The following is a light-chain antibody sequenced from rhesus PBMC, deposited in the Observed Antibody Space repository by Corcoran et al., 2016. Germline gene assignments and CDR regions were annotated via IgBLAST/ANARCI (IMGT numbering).Light chain of an antibody. CDR1: ENVNNY. CDR3: QHSYGTPFT. CDR2: KAS. J-gene: IGKJ3*01. V-gene: IGKV1-74*01. Sequence: DIQMTQSPSSLSASVGDRVTITCRASENVNNYLHWYQKKPGKAPKLRSYKASTLESGVPSMFSGIGSGIDFTLTISSLQPEDFARYDCQHSYGTPFTFGPGTKLDIK.